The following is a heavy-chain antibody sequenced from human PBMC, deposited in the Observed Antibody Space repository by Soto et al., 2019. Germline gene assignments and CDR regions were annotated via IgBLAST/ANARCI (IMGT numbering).Heavy chain of an antibody. J-gene: IGHJ6*02. CDR3: ARDQLEMNGIVHYYYGMDV. CDR2: INAGNGNT. CDR1: GYTFTSYA. V-gene: IGHV1-3*01. Sequence: ASVKVSCKASGYTFTSYAMHWVRQAPGQRLEWMGWINAGNGNTKYAQKLQGRVTMTTDTSTSTAYMELRSLRSDDTAVYYCARDQLEMNGIVHYYYGMDVWGQGTTVTVSS. D-gene: IGHD2-15*01.